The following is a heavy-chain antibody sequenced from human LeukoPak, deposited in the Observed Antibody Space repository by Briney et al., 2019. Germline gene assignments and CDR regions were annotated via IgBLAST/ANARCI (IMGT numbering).Heavy chain of an antibody. Sequence: LAGGSLRLSCAASGFTFSSYAMSWVRQAPGKGLEWVSAISGSGGSTYYADSVKGRFTISRDNSKNTLYLQMNSLGAEDTAVYYCAKDQTDSGPSRRGYFDYWGQGTLVTVSS. J-gene: IGHJ4*02. V-gene: IGHV3-23*01. CDR1: GFTFSSYA. D-gene: IGHD5-12*01. CDR2: ISGSGGST. CDR3: AKDQTDSGPSRRGYFDY.